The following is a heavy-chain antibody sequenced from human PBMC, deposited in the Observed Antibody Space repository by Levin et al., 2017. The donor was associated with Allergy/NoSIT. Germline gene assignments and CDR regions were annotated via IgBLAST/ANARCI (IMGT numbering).Heavy chain of an antibody. J-gene: IGHJ4*02. V-gene: IGHV1-2*02. CDR1: GYTFSGYY. CDR2: INPDSGGT. CDR3: ARDRGYSHGYEFFY. Sequence: GASVKVSCKASGYTFSGYYTHWVRQAPGQGLEWMGWINPDSGGTNYAQNFQGRVTMTRDTSITTAYMELSSLRSDDTAVYFCARDRGYSHGYEFFYWGQGTLVTVSS. D-gene: IGHD5-18*01.